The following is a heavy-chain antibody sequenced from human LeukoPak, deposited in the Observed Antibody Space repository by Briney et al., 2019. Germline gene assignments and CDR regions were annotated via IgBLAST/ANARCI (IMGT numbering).Heavy chain of an antibody. J-gene: IGHJ5*02. Sequence: PGGSLRLSCAASGFTFSSYAMSWVRQAPGKGLEWVSAISGSGGSTYHADSVKGRFTISRDNSKNTLYLQMNSLRAEDTAVYYCAKREYGDYNNWFDPWGQGTLVTVSS. V-gene: IGHV3-23*01. CDR1: GFTFSSYA. CDR3: AKREYGDYNNWFDP. CDR2: ISGSGGST. D-gene: IGHD4-17*01.